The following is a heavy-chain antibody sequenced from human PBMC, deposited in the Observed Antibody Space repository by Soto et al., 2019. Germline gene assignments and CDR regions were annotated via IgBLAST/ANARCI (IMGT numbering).Heavy chain of an antibody. Sequence: QVQLQQWGAGLLKPSETLSLTCAVSGGSFTGYIWSWIRQSPGKGLQWIGQINHSGSANYNPSLKRRVTLSLHTSKSQFSLELRSVTAADTAVYYCARGLMTGSPYSGGWYYFVYWGQGTLVTVSS. CDR3: ARGLMTGSPYSGGWYYFVY. CDR1: GGSFTGYI. CDR2: INHSGSA. D-gene: IGHD1-26*01. V-gene: IGHV4-34*01. J-gene: IGHJ4*02.